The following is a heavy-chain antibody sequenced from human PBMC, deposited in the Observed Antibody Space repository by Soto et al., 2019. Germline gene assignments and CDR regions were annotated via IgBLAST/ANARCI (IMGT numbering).Heavy chain of an antibody. CDR1: GGTFSSYA. Sequence: QVQLVQSGAEVKKPGSSVKVSCKASGGTFSSYAISWVRQAPGQGLEWMGGIIPIFGTANYAQKFQGRVTITADESTSKAYMELSRRRSEDTAVYYCARPRARAAGIAVAGTSVSAFAIWGQGTVVTVSS. J-gene: IGHJ3*02. CDR2: IIPIFGTA. CDR3: ARPRARAAGIAVAGTSVSAFAI. V-gene: IGHV1-69*12. D-gene: IGHD6-19*01.